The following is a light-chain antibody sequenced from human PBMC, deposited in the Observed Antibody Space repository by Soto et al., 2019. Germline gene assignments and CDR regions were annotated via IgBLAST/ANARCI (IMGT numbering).Light chain of an antibody. CDR3: QQYGSSPLT. CDR2: AAS. CDR1: QSVSSNY. Sequence: EIVLTQSPGTLSLSPGERATLSCRASQSVSSNYISGFQQKPGQAPRLLVFAASSRATGIPDRFSGSGSGTDFTLTISRLEPEDFAVYYCQQYGSSPLTFGPGTKVDTK. V-gene: IGKV3-20*01. J-gene: IGKJ3*01.